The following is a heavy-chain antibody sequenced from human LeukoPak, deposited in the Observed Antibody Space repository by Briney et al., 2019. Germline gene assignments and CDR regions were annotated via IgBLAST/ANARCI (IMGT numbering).Heavy chain of an antibody. V-gene: IGHV4-4*07. CDR3: ARAGLRGGYYYYYMDV. D-gene: IGHD2-15*01. CDR2: IYTSGST. Sequence: KTSETLSLTCTVSGGSISSYYWSWIRQPAGKGLEWIGRIYTSGSTNYNPSLKSRVTMSVDTSKNQFSLKLSSVTAADTAVYYCARAGLRGGYYYYYMDVWGKGTTVTVSS. J-gene: IGHJ6*03. CDR1: GGSISSYY.